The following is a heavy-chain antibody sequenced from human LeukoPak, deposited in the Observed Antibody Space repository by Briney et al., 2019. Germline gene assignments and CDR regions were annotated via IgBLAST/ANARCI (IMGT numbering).Heavy chain of an antibody. V-gene: IGHV3-53*01. D-gene: IGHD3-16*01. CDR3: AKDEATSGGGLAS. J-gene: IGHJ4*02. CDR1: GLTVSSPH. Sequence: GGSLRLSCAASGLTVSSPHMSWVRQAPGKVREWVAALYTVGTTYYPGSLTGRFTIPRDNSKTTPYFHMNSLSAEATAVYYCAKDEATSGGGLASWGQGTLVSVSS. CDR2: LYTVGTT.